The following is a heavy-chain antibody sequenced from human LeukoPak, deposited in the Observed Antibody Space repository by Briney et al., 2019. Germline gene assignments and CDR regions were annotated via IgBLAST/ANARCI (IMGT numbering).Heavy chain of an antibody. CDR3: AKQLAVAGTGDYFDY. CDR2: ISGIGGST. CDR1: GFTFSSYS. Sequence: PGGSLRLSCAASGFTFSSYSMSWVRQAPGKWLEWVSAISGIGGSTYYADSVKGRFTISRDNSKNTLYLQMNSLRAEDRAVYYCAKQLAVAGTGDYFDYWGQGTLVTVSS. D-gene: IGHD6-19*01. J-gene: IGHJ4*02. V-gene: IGHV3-23*01.